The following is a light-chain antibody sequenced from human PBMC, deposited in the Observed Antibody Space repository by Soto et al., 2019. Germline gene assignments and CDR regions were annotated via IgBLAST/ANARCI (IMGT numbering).Light chain of an antibody. CDR1: QEITNF. CDR3: QQYDSVPIT. V-gene: IGKV1-33*01. Sequence: DTQMTQSPSSLSASVGDRVTITCQASQEITNFLNWYQQKPGEAPKVLIYDVSNLHTGVPSRFTGSGSRPHFSITITNLQPEYFATYYCQQYDSVPITFGQGTRL. J-gene: IGKJ5*01. CDR2: DVS.